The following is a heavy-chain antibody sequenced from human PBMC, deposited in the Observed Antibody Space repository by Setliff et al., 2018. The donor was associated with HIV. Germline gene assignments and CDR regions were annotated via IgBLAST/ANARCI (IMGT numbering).Heavy chain of an antibody. CDR3: AKCGGVTCYSASWYFDY. CDR1: GFTFGDYA. Sequence: GGSLRLSCTASGFTFGDYAMSWVRQAPGKGLEWVSYISMSSHTSVIYSDSLRGRFTISRDNSKNTLYLQMNSLRAEDTAVYYCAKCGGVTCYSASWYFDYWGQGTLVTVSS. CDR2: ISMSSHTSV. V-gene: IGHV3-21*05. D-gene: IGHD2-15*01. J-gene: IGHJ4*02.